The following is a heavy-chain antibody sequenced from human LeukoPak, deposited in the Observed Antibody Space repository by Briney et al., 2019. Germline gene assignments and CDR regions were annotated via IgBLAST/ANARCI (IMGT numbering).Heavy chain of an antibody. CDR1: GFTFSSYA. V-gene: IGHV3-23*01. CDR3: AKADGSGSYTYYYYGMDV. J-gene: IGHJ6*02. CDR2: ISGSGGST. D-gene: IGHD3-10*01. Sequence: PGGSLRLSCAASGFTFSSYAMSWVRQAPGKGLEGVSAISGSGGSTYYADSVKGRFTISRDNSKNTLYLQMNSLRAEDTAVYYCAKADGSGSYTYYYYGMDVWGQGTTVTVSS.